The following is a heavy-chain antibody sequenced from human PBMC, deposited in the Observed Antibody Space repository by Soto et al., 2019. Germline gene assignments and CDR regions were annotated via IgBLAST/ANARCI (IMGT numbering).Heavy chain of an antibody. J-gene: IGHJ5*02. D-gene: IGHD6-6*01. Sequence: GSLRLSCAASGFTFSSYWMSWVRQAPGKGLEWVANIKQDGSEKYYVDSVKGRFTIPRDNAKNSLYLQMNSLRAEDTAVYYCARDPAAYSSSDWFDPWGQGTLVTVSS. CDR3: ARDPAAYSSSDWFDP. CDR2: IKQDGSEK. CDR1: GFTFSSYW. V-gene: IGHV3-7*01.